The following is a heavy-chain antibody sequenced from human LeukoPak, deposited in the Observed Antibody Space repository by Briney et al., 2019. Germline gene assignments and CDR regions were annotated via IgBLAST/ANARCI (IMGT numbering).Heavy chain of an antibody. CDR3: ARQVVVAAPDY. CDR1: GGSISSSDYY. CDR2: IYYSGST. J-gene: IGHJ4*02. V-gene: IGHV4-31*03. Sequence: SETLSLTCTVSGGSISSSDYYWSWIRQHPGKGLEWIGYIYYSGSTYYNPSLKSRVTISVDTSKNQFSLKLSSVTAADTAVYYCARQVVVAAPDYWGQGTLVTVSS. D-gene: IGHD2-15*01.